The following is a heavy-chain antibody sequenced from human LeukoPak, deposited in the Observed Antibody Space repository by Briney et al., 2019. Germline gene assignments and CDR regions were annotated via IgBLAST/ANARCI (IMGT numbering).Heavy chain of an antibody. V-gene: IGHV4-34*01. CDR1: GGSFSGYY. Sequence: PSETLSLTCAVYGGSFSGYYWSWIRQPPGKGLEWIGEINHSGSTNYNPSLKSRVTISVDTSKNQFSLKLSSVTAADTAVYYCATGSRYSNYVGSRFDPWGQGTLVTVSS. D-gene: IGHD4-11*01. CDR2: INHSGST. CDR3: ATGSRYSNYVGSRFDP. J-gene: IGHJ5*02.